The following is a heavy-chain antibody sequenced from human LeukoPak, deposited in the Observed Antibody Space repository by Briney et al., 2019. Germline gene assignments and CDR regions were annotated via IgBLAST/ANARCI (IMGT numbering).Heavy chain of an antibody. V-gene: IGHV4-38-2*02. CDR2: IYHSGST. CDR3: ASPGGPDY. Sequence: TSETLSLTCTVSGYSISSGYYWGWIRQPPGKGLEWIGSIYHSGSTYYNPSLKSRVTISVDTSKNQFSLKLSSVTAADTAVYYCASPGGPDYWGQGTLVTVSS. J-gene: IGHJ4*02. D-gene: IGHD3-10*01. CDR1: GYSISSGYY.